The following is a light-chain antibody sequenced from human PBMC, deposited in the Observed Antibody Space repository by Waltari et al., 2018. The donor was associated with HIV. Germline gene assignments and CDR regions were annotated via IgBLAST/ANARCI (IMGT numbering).Light chain of an antibody. CDR3: QSADSTGTYWV. CDR2: SDK. Sequence: SYELTQPPSASVSPGQTARISCPGDDLPTQSVVWYQHRPGQAPVMVIYSDKERPSGIPDRFSGSSAGTTVTLTISGVQAEDEADYYCQSADSTGTYWVFGGGTKLTVL. J-gene: IGLJ3*02. V-gene: IGLV3-25*03. CDR1: DLPTQS.